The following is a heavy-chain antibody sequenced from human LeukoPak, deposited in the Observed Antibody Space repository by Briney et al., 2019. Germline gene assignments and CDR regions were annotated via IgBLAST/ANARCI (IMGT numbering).Heavy chain of an antibody. J-gene: IGHJ6*02. Sequence: SGPVLVKPTETLTPTCTVSGFSLSNARMGVSWIRQPPGKALEWLAHIFPNDEKSYSTSLKSRLTISKDTSKSQVVLIMTNLDPVDTATYYCARIPDNLGGATLVMDVWGQGTTVTVSS. CDR2: IFPNDEK. CDR1: GFSLSNARMG. V-gene: IGHV2-26*01. D-gene: IGHD1-26*01. CDR3: ARIPDNLGGATLVMDV.